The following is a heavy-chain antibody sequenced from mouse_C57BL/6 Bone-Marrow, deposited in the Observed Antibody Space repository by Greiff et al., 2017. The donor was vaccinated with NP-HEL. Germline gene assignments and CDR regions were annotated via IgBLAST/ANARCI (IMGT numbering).Heavy chain of an antibody. CDR2: ISGGGGNT. D-gene: IGHD2-3*01. CDR3: ARDEGWLLHDY. Sequence: EVKLMESGGGLVKPGGSLKLSCAASGFTFSSYTMSWVRQTPEKRLEWVATISGGGGNTYYPDSVKGRFTISRDNAKNTLYLQMSSLRSEDTALYYCARDEGWLLHDYWGQGTTLTVSS. V-gene: IGHV5-9*01. CDR1: GFTFSSYT. J-gene: IGHJ2*01.